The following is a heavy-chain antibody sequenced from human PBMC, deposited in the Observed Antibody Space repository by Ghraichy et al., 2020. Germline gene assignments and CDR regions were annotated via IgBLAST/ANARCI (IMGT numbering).Heavy chain of an antibody. J-gene: IGHJ6*02. V-gene: IGHV3-33*01. D-gene: IGHD3-3*01. Sequence: GESLNISCAASGFSFSNYGMHWVRQAPGKGLEWVAVIWNDGSNKYYADSVKGRFTISRDNSKKTLYLQVNSLRAEDTAVYYCARGDRYYDFWSGSYYFYGMDVWGQGTTVTVSS. CDR2: IWNDGSNK. CDR1: GFSFSNYG. CDR3: ARGDRYYDFWSGSYYFYGMDV.